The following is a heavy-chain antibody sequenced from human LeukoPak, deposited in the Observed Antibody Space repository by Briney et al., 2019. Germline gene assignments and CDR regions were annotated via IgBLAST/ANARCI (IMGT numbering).Heavy chain of an antibody. CDR2: IYNSGST. V-gene: IGHV4-39*07. J-gene: IGHJ4*02. Sequence: PSETLSLTCTVSGGSISSSNYYWGWIRQPPGKGLEWIGSIYNSGSTYYNPSLKSRVTISVDTSKNQFSLKLSSVTAADTAVYYCARDRVPGGIVGAKAFDYWGQGTLVTVSS. CDR1: GGSISSSNYY. CDR3: ARDRVPGGIVGAKAFDY. D-gene: IGHD1-26*01.